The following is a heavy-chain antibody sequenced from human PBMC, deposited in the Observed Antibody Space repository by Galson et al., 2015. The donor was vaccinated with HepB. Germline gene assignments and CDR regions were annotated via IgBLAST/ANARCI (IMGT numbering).Heavy chain of an antibody. J-gene: IGHJ4*02. CDR3: ARVSAWSHFDS. D-gene: IGHD6-19*01. CDR1: GYIFTTYD. Sequence: SVKVSCKASGYIFTTYDINWVRQATGQGPEWMGWMNPNSGSAGYAQKFQGRVTMTRDISTNTAYMELSSLRSDDTAVYYCARVSAWSHFDSWGQGSLVTVPP. CDR2: MNPNSGSA. V-gene: IGHV1-8*01.